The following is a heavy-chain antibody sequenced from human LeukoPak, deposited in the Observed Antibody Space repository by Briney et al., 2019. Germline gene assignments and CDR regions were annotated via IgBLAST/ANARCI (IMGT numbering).Heavy chain of an antibody. CDR1: GFTFSSYA. V-gene: IGHV3-23*01. Sequence: PGGSLRLSCAASGFTFSSYAMSWGRQAPGKGLEWVSAISGSGGSTYYADSVKGRFTISRDNSKNTLYLQMNSLRAEDTAVYYCAILPGYSSSWYEVDYWGQGTLVTVSS. CDR2: ISGSGGST. D-gene: IGHD6-13*01. CDR3: AILPGYSSSWYEVDY. J-gene: IGHJ4*02.